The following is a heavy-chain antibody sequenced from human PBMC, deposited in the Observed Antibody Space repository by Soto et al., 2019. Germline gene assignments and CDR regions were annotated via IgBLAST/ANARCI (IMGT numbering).Heavy chain of an antibody. CDR2: IYYSGST. D-gene: IGHD3-10*01. V-gene: IGHV4-59*01. Sequence: SETLSLTCTVSGGSISSYYWSWIRQPPGKGLEWIGYIYYSGSTNYNPSHKSRVTISVDTSKNQFSLKLSSVTAADTAVYFCARAPRGNYGYPSYFDYWGQGTLVTVSS. J-gene: IGHJ4*02. CDR3: ARAPRGNYGYPSYFDY. CDR1: GGSISSYY.